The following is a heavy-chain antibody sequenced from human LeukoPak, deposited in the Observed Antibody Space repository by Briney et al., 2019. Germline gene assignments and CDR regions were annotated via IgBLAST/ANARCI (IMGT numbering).Heavy chain of an antibody. CDR2: ISGSGGST. CDR1: GFTFSSYA. D-gene: IGHD3-22*01. CDR3: AKDTLPDYYDSSGYDY. Sequence: GGSLRLSCAASGFTFSSYAVSWVRQAPGKGLEWVSAISGSGGSTYYADSVKGRFTISRDNSKNTLYLQMNSLRAEDTAVYYCAKDTLPDYYDSSGYDYWGQGTLVTVSS. J-gene: IGHJ4*02. V-gene: IGHV3-23*01.